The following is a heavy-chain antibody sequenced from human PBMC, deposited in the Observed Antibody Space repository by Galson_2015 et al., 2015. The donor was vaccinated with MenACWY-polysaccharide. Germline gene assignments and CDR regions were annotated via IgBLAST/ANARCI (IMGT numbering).Heavy chain of an antibody. V-gene: IGHV1-18*01. CDR3: ARGGDYGHPYGMDV. Sequence: SVKVSCKASGYTFTSYGISWVRQAPGQGLEWMGWISPYNGNTNYAQNLQGRVTMTTDTSTSTAYMELRSLGSDDTAMYYCARGGDYGHPYGMDVWGQGTTVTVSS. J-gene: IGHJ6*02. CDR2: ISPYNGNT. D-gene: IGHD4-17*01. CDR1: GYTFTSYG.